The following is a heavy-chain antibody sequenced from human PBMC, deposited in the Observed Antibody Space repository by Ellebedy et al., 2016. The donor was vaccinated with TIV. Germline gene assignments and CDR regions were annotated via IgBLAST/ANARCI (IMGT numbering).Heavy chain of an antibody. D-gene: IGHD3-22*01. J-gene: IGHJ4*02. CDR1: RNTFTDYY. V-gene: IGHV1-2*02. CDR2: INPHSGGT. Sequence: AASVKVSCKASRNTFTDYYIHWARQAPGQGLEWMGWINPHSGGTNYAQKFQGRVTMTRDTSISTAYMELSRLRSDDTAVYYCARSLIPLLYDSRDWGQGSLVTVSS. CDR3: ARSLIPLLYDSRD.